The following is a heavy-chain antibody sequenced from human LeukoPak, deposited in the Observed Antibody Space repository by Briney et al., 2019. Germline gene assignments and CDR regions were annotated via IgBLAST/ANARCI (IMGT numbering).Heavy chain of an antibody. CDR2: ISSSSSYI. V-gene: IGHV3-21*01. Sequence: GGSLRLSCAASGFTFSSYSINWVRQAPGKGLEWVSSISSSSSYIYYADSVKGRFTISRDNAKNSLYLQMNSLRAEDTAVYYCARDIVGATGLDYWGQGTLVTVSS. D-gene: IGHD1-26*01. CDR1: GFTFSSYS. J-gene: IGHJ4*02. CDR3: ARDIVGATGLDY.